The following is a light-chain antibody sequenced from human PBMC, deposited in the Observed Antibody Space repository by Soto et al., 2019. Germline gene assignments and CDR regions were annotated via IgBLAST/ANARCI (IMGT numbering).Light chain of an antibody. V-gene: IGKV3-15*01. Sequence: EILMTQSPATLSVSPGERATLSCRASQSVSNTLAWYQQNPGQAPRLLIYDASTRATGLPARFSGSGSGTEFTLTISGLQSEDFAGYYCQQYNNWPPWTFGQGTKVQIK. CDR2: DAS. CDR1: QSVSNT. J-gene: IGKJ1*01. CDR3: QQYNNWPPWT.